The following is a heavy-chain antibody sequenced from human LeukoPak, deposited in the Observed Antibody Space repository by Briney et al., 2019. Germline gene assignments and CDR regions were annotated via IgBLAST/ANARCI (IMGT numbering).Heavy chain of an antibody. Sequence: ASVKVSCKASGYTFTSYYINWVRQAIGQGPEWMGWMNPNSGNTDYAQRFQGRVTMTRNTSISTAYMELSSLRSEDTAVYYCARAANWHDDDWFDPWGQGTLVTVSS. D-gene: IGHD1-1*01. CDR2: MNPNSGNT. J-gene: IGHJ5*02. CDR1: GYTFTSYY. CDR3: ARAANWHDDDWFDP. V-gene: IGHV1-8*01.